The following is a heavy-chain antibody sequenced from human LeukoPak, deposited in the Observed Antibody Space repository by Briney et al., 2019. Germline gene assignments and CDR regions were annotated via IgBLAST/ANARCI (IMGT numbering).Heavy chain of an antibody. J-gene: IGHJ4*02. D-gene: IGHD3-22*01. CDR3: AGNNYYDSSAGVGY. V-gene: IGHV3-48*03. CDR1: GFTFSSYE. Sequence: GGSLRLSCEASGFTFSSYEMNWVRQAPGKGLEWVSYISSSGSTIYYADSVKGRFTISRDNAKNSLYLQMNSLRAEDTAVYYCAGNNYYDSSAGVGYWGQGTLVTVSS. CDR2: ISSSGSTI.